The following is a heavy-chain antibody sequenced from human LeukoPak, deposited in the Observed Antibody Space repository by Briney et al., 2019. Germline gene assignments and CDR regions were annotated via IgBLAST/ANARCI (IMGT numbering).Heavy chain of an antibody. CDR2: ISSSSSYI. Sequence: PGGSLRLSCAASGLTFSSYSMNWVRQAPGKGLEWVSSISSSSSYIYYADSVKGRFTISRENAKNSLYLQMNSLRAEDTAVYYCARDRSGWSKFDYWGQGTLVTVSS. D-gene: IGHD6-19*01. J-gene: IGHJ4*02. CDR1: GLTFSSYS. V-gene: IGHV3-21*01. CDR3: ARDRSGWSKFDY.